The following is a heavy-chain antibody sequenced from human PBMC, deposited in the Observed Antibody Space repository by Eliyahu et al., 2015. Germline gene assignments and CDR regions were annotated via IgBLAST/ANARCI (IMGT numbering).Heavy chain of an antibody. Sequence: EVQLVETGGGLIQPGGSLRLSCAASGFTVXXNYMSWVRQAPGKGLEWVSVIYSGGSTYYADSVKGRFTISRDNSKNTLYLQMNSLRAEDTAVYYCARAPYCSGGSCYFFDYWGQGTLVTVSS. CDR1: GFTVXXNY. CDR3: ARAPYCSGGSCYFFDY. CDR2: IYSGGST. J-gene: IGHJ4*02. V-gene: IGHV3-53*02. D-gene: IGHD2-15*01.